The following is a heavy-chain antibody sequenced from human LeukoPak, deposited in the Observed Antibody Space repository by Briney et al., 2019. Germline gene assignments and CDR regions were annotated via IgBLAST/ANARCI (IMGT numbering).Heavy chain of an antibody. CDR3: ARGVTMIRGLIIGWFDP. D-gene: IGHD3-10*01. CDR1: GYTFTSYD. V-gene: IGHV1-8*01. CDR2: MNPNSGNT. J-gene: IGHJ5*02. Sequence: ASVKVSCKASGYTFTSYDINWVRQATGQGLEWMGWMNPNSGNTGYAQKFQGRVTMTRNASISTAYMELSSLRSEDTAVYYCARGVTMIRGLIIGWFDPWGQGTLVTVSS.